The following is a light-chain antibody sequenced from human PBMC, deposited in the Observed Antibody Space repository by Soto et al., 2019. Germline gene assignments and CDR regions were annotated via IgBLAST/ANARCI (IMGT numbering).Light chain of an antibody. CDR2: ATS. V-gene: IGKV3-11*01. Sequence: EIVMTQSPSTLSVSPGERATLSCRASQSVSSNLAWYQQKPGQAPRLLIYATSSRATGIPDRFSGSGSGTDFTLTISSLEPEDFAVYYCQQRSNWSTWTFGQGTKVDIK. CDR3: QQRSNWSTWT. J-gene: IGKJ1*01. CDR1: QSVSSN.